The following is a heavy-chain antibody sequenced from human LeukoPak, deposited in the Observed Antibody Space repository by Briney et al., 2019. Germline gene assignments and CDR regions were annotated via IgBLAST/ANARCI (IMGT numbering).Heavy chain of an antibody. CDR3: ATTYYDSSGYYLSYFDY. J-gene: IGHJ4*02. V-gene: IGHV4-34*01. D-gene: IGHD3-22*01. Sequence: SETLSLTCAVYGGSFSGYYWSWIRQPPGKGLEWIGEINHSGSTNYNPSLKSRVTISVDTSKNRFSLKLSSVTAADTAVYYCATTYYDSSGYYLSYFDYWGQGTLVTVSS. CDR2: INHSGST. CDR1: GGSFSGYY.